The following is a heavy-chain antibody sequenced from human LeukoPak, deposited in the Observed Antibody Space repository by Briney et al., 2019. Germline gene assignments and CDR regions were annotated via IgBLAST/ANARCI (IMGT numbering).Heavy chain of an antibody. D-gene: IGHD3-9*01. J-gene: IGHJ4*02. V-gene: IGHV3-30*04. Sequence: EKSLTLSCVVSGFNFDNFAMHWVRQPLGKGLEWVAVISHDARTKYYADSMKGRITISRDNSKNTLFLQMNSLRAEDTAVYYCAKDDDILTGYSYFDYWGQGTLVTVSS. CDR1: GFNFDNFA. CDR2: ISHDARTK. CDR3: AKDDDILTGYSYFDY.